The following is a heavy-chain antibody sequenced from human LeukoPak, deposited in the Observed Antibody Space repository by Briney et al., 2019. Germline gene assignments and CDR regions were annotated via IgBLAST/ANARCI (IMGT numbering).Heavy chain of an antibody. D-gene: IGHD6-13*01. V-gene: IGHV1-69*02. J-gene: IGHJ4*02. CDR1: GGTFSSYT. CDR2: IIPILGIA. CDR3: ASTNSSSWYLQYYFDY. Sequence: SVKVSCKASGGTFSSYTISWVRQAPGQGLEWMGRIIPILGIANYAQKFQGRVTITADKSTSTAYMELSSLRSEDTAVYYCASTNSSSWYLQYYFDYWGQGTLVTVSS.